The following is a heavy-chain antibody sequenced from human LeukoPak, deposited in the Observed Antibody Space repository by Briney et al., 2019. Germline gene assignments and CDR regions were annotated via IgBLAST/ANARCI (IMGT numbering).Heavy chain of an antibody. CDR2: IYTSGST. CDR3: ARDLTQRKPPTWIQLWGGWFDP. J-gene: IGHJ5*02. CDR1: GGSISSYY. Sequence: SETLSLTCTVSGGSISSYYWSWIRQPAGKGLEWIGRIYTSGSTNYNPSLKSRVTMSVDTSKNQFSLKLSSVTAADTAVYYCARDLTQRKPPTWIQLWGGWFDPWGQGTLVTVSS. D-gene: IGHD5-18*01. V-gene: IGHV4-4*07.